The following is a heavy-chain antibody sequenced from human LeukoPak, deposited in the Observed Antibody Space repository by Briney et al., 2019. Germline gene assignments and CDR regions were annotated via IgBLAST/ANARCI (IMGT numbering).Heavy chain of an antibody. V-gene: IGHV4-34*01. J-gene: IGHJ6*03. CDR1: GGSFSGYY. D-gene: IGHD4-11*01. CDR3: ARASVTYYYYYYMDV. CDR2: INHSGST. Sequence: SETLSLTCAVYGGSFSGYYWSWIRQPPGKGLEWIGEINHSGSTNYNPSLKSRVTISVDTSKNQFSLKLSSVTAADTAVYYCARASVTYYYYYYMDVWGKGTTVTVSS.